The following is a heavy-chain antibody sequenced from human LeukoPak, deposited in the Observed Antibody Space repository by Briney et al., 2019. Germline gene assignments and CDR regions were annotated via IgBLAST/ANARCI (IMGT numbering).Heavy chain of an antibody. D-gene: IGHD1-26*01. Sequence: ASVKVSCKASGYTFTGYYMHWVRQAPGQGLEWMGWINPNSGGTNYAQKFQGRVTMTRDTSISTAYMELSRLRSDDTAVYYCARTSLSGSYLGWFDPWGQGTLVTVSS. CDR1: GYTFTGYY. CDR3: ARTSLSGSYLGWFDP. V-gene: IGHV1-2*02. CDR2: INPNSGGT. J-gene: IGHJ5*02.